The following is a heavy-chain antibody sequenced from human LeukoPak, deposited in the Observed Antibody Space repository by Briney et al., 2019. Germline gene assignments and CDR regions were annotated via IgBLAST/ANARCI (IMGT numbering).Heavy chain of an antibody. CDR3: ASLVAGFDAFDI. J-gene: IGHJ3*02. D-gene: IGHD6-19*01. Sequence: SETLSLTCTVSGGSISSSSYYWGWIRQPPGEGLEWIGSIYYSGSTYYNPSLKSRVTISVDTSKNQFSLKLSSVTAADTAVYYCASLVAGFDAFDIWGQGTMVTVSS. V-gene: IGHV4-39*01. CDR1: GGSISSSSYY. CDR2: IYYSGST.